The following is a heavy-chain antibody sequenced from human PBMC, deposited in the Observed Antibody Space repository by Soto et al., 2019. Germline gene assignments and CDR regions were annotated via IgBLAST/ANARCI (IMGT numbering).Heavy chain of an antibody. Sequence: SETLSLTCNVSGGSINSYYWSWIRQPPGKGLEWIGYIHYSGSTNYNPSLKSRVTISVDTSKNQFSLKLSSVTAADTAVYYCATFREYSSNLNWFDPWGQGTLVAVS. J-gene: IGHJ5*02. D-gene: IGHD6-6*01. V-gene: IGHV4-59*01. CDR1: GGSINSYY. CDR2: IHYSGST. CDR3: ATFREYSSNLNWFDP.